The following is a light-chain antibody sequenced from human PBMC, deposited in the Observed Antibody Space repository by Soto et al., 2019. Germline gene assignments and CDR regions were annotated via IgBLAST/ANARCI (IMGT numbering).Light chain of an antibody. CDR2: EVT. CDR1: SGDVGGYNY. V-gene: IGLV2-14*01. Sequence: QCALTQPASVSGSPGQSITISCTGTSGDVGGYNYVSWYQQHPGKAPKLMIYEVTNRPSGVSNRFSGSKSGNTASLTISGLQAEDEADYYCSSYTSSSTYVFGTGTKLTVL. CDR3: SSYTSSSTYV. J-gene: IGLJ1*01.